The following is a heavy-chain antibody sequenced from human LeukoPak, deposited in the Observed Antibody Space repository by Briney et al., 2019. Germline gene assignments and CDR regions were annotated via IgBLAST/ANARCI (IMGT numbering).Heavy chain of an antibody. V-gene: IGHV4-61*01. Sequence: PSETLSLTCTVSGYSISSGYYWNWIRQPPGKGLEWIGYTYYSGSTNYNPSLKSRVTISVDTSKSQFSLKLSSVTAADTAVYYCARSLYYYGSDSFDIWGQGTMVTVSS. CDR2: TYYSGST. CDR1: GYSISSGYY. D-gene: IGHD3-10*01. CDR3: ARSLYYYGSDSFDI. J-gene: IGHJ3*02.